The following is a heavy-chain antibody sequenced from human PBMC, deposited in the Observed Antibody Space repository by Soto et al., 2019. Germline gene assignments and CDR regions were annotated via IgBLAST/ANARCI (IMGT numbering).Heavy chain of an antibody. CDR3: ARGFSTTFDY. J-gene: IGHJ4*02. CDR2: IYYSGST. D-gene: IGHD2-2*01. Sequence: SETLSLTCTVSGGSLSSYYWSWIREPPGKGLDWIGYIYYSGSTTSNPSLKSRVTMAVDTSKNQFSLKLSSVTAADTAVYYCARGFSTTFDYWGQGTLVTVSS. CDR1: GGSLSSYY. V-gene: IGHV4-59*01.